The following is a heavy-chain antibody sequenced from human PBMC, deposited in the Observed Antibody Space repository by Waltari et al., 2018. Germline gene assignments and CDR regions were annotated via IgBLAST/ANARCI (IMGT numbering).Heavy chain of an antibody. CDR1: GFTFSSYG. J-gene: IGHJ4*02. V-gene: IGHV3-30*18. CDR2: IWYDGSNK. Sequence: QVQLVESGGGVVQPGRSLRLSCAASGFTFSSYGMHWVRQAPGKGLEWVAVIWYDGSNKYYADSVKGRFTISRDNSKNTLYLQMNSLRAEDTAMYYCAKDLNDFWSGAGPWPFDYWGQGTLVIVSS. CDR3: AKDLNDFWSGAGPWPFDY. D-gene: IGHD3-3*01.